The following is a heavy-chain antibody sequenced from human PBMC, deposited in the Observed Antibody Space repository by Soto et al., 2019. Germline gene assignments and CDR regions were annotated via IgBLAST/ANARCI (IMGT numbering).Heavy chain of an antibody. D-gene: IGHD6-13*01. Sequence: ASVKVSCKASGYTFTSYAMHWVRQAPGQRLEWMGWINAGNGNTKYSQKFQGRVTITRDTSASTAYMELSSLRSEDTAVYYCARDSDSSSWYRPPTYDYWGQGTLVTVSS. CDR1: GYTFTSYA. CDR2: INAGNGNT. CDR3: ARDSDSSSWYRPPTYDY. J-gene: IGHJ4*02. V-gene: IGHV1-3*01.